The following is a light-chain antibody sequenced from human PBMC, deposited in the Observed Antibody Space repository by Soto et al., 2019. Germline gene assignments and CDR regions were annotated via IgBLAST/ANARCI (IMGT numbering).Light chain of an antibody. CDR2: WAS. CDR3: QQHFTDPLT. CDR1: QSVLSTSNNKNY. Sequence: DIVMTQSPDSLAVSLGERATINCKSSQSVLSTSNNKNYLSWHQQKQGQPPRLLIYWASTRESGVPDRFSGSGSGTDFTLTISSLQAEDVEIYYCQQHFTDPLTFGGGTKVDIK. J-gene: IGKJ4*01. V-gene: IGKV4-1*01.